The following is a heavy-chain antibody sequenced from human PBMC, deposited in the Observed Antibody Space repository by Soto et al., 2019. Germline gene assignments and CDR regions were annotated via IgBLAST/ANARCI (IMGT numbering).Heavy chain of an antibody. J-gene: IGHJ2*01. D-gene: IGHD3-10*01. CDR1: GFTFSDRF. CDR3: ASPKLGVDALRDRYFNF. Sequence: EVQLVASGGGLVQPGGSLRRSCAASGFTFSDRFMDWVRQAPGKGLEWIGRAKSRARGFATQYADSVKGSFTVSRDSSTRYFYLHMNDLKAGDSAVNDWASPKLGVDALRDRYFNFCGRCTLVTVTS. V-gene: IGHV3-72*01. CDR2: AKSRARGFAT.